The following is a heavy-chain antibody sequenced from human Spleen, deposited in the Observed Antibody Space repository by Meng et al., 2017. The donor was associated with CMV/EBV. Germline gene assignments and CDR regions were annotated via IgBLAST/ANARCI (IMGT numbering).Heavy chain of an antibody. V-gene: IGHV4-59*08. D-gene: IGHD2-2*01. Sequence: SETLSLTCTVSGGSISSYYWSWIRQPPGKGLEWIGYIYSSGSTNYNPSLKSRVTISVDTSKNQFSLKVSSVTAADTAVYYCARGLVPAANFDYWGQGARVTVSS. CDR3: ARGLVPAANFDY. J-gene: IGHJ4*02. CDR2: IYSSGST. CDR1: GGSISSYY.